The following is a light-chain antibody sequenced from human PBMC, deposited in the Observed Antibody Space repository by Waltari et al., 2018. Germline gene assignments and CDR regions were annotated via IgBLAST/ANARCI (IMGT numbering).Light chain of an antibody. V-gene: IGLV3-1*01. Sequence: SYELTQPPSVSVSPGQTARITCTGDKLDEKNPCWYQQKPGQSPVLVIHQDNKRPSGIPERFSGSNSGSTATLTISGTQAMDEADYYCQAWDSSTHVVFGGGTKLTVL. J-gene: IGLJ2*01. CDR3: QAWDSSTHVV. CDR2: QDN. CDR1: KLDEKN.